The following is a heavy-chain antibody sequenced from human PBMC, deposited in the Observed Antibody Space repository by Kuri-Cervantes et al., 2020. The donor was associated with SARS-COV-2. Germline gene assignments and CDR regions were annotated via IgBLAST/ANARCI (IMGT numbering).Heavy chain of an antibody. CDR1: GDSLSSGGYY. J-gene: IGHJ3*02. V-gene: IGHV4-31*03. Sequence: SGTLTLSCSVSGDSLSSGGYYWTWIRQPPGKGLEWIGYTSYSGTTFYNPSLKSRVIISLDTDQYHFSLKLNSVTGADAAVYYCARDRRPWPSALDIWGQGTGVTVSS. CDR2: TSYSGTT. CDR3: ARDRRPWPSALDI.